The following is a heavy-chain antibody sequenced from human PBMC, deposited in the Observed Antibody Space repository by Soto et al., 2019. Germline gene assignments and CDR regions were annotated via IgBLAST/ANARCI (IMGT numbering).Heavy chain of an antibody. J-gene: IGHJ4*02. CDR2: ISSITNYI. Sequence: PGGSLRLSCAASGFTFTRFSMNWVRQAPGKGLEWVSSISSITNYIYYGDSMKGRFTISRDNAKNSLYIEMNSLRAEDKAVYYCARESEDLTSNFDYWGRGTLVTVSS. V-gene: IGHV3-21*06. CDR3: ARESEDLTSNFDY. CDR1: GFTFTRFS.